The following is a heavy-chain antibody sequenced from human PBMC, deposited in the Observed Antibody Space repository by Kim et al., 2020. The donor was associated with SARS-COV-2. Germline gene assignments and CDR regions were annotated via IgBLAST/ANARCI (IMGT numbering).Heavy chain of an antibody. Sequence: SETLSLTCTVSGGSISSGGYYWSWIRQHPGKGLEWIGYIYYSGSTYYNPSLKSRVTISVDTSKNQFSLKLSSVTAADTAVYYCARSGGYYDSSGYRDYWGQGTLVTVSS. CDR1: GGSISSGGYY. CDR2: IYYSGST. V-gene: IGHV4-31*03. CDR3: ARSGGYYDSSGYRDY. J-gene: IGHJ4*02. D-gene: IGHD3-22*01.